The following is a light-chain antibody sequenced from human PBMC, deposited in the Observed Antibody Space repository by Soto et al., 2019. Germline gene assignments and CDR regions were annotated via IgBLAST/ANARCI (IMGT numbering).Light chain of an antibody. CDR1: QSVSSN. J-gene: IGKJ1*01. Sequence: EIVMTQSPATLSVSPGERATISCRASQSVSSNLAWYQQKPGQAPRLLIYGASTRATGIPARFSGSGSGTEFTPIISSLQYEDFSVSYCQQYNNRPPWTFGQGTKVEIK. CDR2: GAS. V-gene: IGKV3-15*01. CDR3: QQYNNRPPWT.